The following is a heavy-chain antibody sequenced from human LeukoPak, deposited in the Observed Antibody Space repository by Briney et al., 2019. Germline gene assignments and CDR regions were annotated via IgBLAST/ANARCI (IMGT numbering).Heavy chain of an antibody. CDR2: IIPILGIA. CDR3: ARAYCSHTSCPFDY. Sequence: SVKVSCKASGGTFSSYAISWVRQAPGQGLEWMGRIIPILGIANYAQKFQGRVTITADKSTSTAYMELSSLRSEDTAVYYCARAYCSHTSCPFDYWGQGTLVTVSS. D-gene: IGHD2-2*01. CDR1: GGTFSSYA. V-gene: IGHV1-69*04. J-gene: IGHJ4*02.